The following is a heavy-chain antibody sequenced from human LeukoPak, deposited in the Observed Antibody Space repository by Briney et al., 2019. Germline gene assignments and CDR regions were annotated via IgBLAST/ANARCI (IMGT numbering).Heavy chain of an antibody. CDR1: GGSISSSSYY. D-gene: IGHD2-15*01. CDR2: IYYSGST. V-gene: IGHV4-39*01. CDR3: ARRNRGLLDY. J-gene: IGHJ4*02. Sequence: SETLSLTCTVSGGSISSSSYYWGWIRQPPGKGLEWIGSIYYSGSTYYNPSLKSRVTISVDTSKNQFSLKLSSVTAADTAVYYCARRNRGLLDYWGQGTLVTVSS.